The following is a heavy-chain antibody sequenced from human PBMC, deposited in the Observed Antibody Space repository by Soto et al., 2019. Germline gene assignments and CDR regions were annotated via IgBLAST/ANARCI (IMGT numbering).Heavy chain of an antibody. CDR2: IWYDGSNK. D-gene: IGHD2-2*01. J-gene: IGHJ5*02. CDR3: AREGRTVVPAATQYNWFDP. V-gene: IGHV3-33*01. CDR1: GFTFSSYG. Sequence: SLRLSCAASGFTFSSYGMHWVRQAPGKGLEWVAVIWYDGSNKYYADSVKGRFTISRDNSKNTLYLQMNSLRAEDTAVYYCAREGRTVVPAATQYNWFDPWGQGTLVTVSS.